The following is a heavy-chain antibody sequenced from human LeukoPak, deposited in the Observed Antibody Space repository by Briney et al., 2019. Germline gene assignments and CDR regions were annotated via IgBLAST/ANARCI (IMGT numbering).Heavy chain of an antibody. Sequence: ASVKVSRKASGYTFTSYGISWVRQAPGQGLEWMGWISAYNGNTNYAQKLQGRVTMTTDTSTSTAYMELRSLRSDDTAVYYCARVADYVWGSYRYYDYWGQGTLVTVSS. CDR1: GYTFTSYG. V-gene: IGHV1-18*01. CDR3: ARVADYVWGSYRYYDY. J-gene: IGHJ4*02. D-gene: IGHD3-16*02. CDR2: ISAYNGNT.